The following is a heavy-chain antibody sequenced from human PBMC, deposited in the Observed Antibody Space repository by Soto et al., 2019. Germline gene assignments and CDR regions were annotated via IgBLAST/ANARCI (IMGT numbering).Heavy chain of an antibody. CDR2: INPSNGFT. CDR3: ARDLPYNFWGGDCPLGYYYHGMDF. J-gene: IGHJ6*02. D-gene: IGHD2-21*02. CDR1: GFRFNTYY. Sequence: QVQLVQSGAELKKPGASVSLSCKASGFRFNTYYVQWVRQSPGEGLQWMGVINPSNGFTRYPQKFKGSVTMNADTSTTTVYLERSGLKSDDTAVYFCARDLPYNFWGGDCPLGYYYHGMDFWGQGTAVTVSS. V-gene: IGHV1-46*02.